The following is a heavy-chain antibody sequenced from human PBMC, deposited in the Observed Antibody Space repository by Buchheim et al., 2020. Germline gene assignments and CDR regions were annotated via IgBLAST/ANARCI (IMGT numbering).Heavy chain of an antibody. CDR3: ARKRHVGGGDFDY. J-gene: IGHJ4*01. D-gene: IGHD2-15*01. CDR1: GDSISPYY. CDR2: IFQTDST. V-gene: IGHV4-59*01. Sequence: QVQLQELGPRLVKPSETLSLTCTVSGDSISPYYWSWIRQPPGKGLEWIGYIFQTDSTNYNPSLRSRVTMSVDRSTNQFSLNLGSVTAADTAVYFCARKRHVGGGDFDYWGHGIL.